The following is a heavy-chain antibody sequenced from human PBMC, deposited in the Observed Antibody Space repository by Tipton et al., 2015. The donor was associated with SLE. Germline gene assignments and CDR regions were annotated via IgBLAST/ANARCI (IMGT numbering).Heavy chain of an antibody. CDR3: ARGIVGATFSMDV. CDR1: GGSISSSSYY. CDR2: IYYSGST. J-gene: IGHJ6*02. D-gene: IGHD1-26*01. Sequence: TRSLTCTVSGGSISSSSYYWGWIRQPPGKGLEWIGSIYYSGSTYYNPSLKSRVTISVDTSKNQFSLKLSSVTAADTAVYYCARGIVGATFSMDVWGQGTTATVSS. V-gene: IGHV4-39*01.